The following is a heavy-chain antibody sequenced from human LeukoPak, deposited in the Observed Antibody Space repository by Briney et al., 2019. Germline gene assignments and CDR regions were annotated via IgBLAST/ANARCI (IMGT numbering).Heavy chain of an antibody. D-gene: IGHD3-22*01. V-gene: IGHV3-48*04. CDR3: ARAMRYYDSSIDY. CDR2: ISTGSGTI. Sequence: GGSLRLSCAASGFTFSSYGMNWVRQSPGKGLEWISYISTGSGTIYYADSVKGRFTTSRDNAKNSLSLQMNSLRAEDTAVYYCARAMRYYDSSIDYWGQGTLVTVSS. J-gene: IGHJ4*02. CDR1: GFTFSSYG.